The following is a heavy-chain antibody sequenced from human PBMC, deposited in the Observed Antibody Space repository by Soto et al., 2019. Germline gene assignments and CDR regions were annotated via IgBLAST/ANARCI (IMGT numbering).Heavy chain of an antibody. CDR3: TSTMAGAFDI. CDR2: IGISSSYI. CDR1: EFTFSSYS. V-gene: IGHV3-21*01. D-gene: IGHD3-10*01. J-gene: IGHJ3*02. Sequence: PGGSLRLSCAASEFTFSSYSMNWVRQAPGKGLEWVSSIGISSSYIYYADSVKGRFIISRDNAKNSLYLQMNSLRAEDTAVYYCTSTMAGAFDIWGQGIMVTVSS.